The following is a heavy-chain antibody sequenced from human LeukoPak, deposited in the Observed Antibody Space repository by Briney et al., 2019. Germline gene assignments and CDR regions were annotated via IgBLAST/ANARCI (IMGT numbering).Heavy chain of an antibody. CDR2: IKQDGSEK. J-gene: IGHJ4*02. CDR1: RFTLSSYW. Sequence: GGSLRLSCAVSRFTLSSYWMSWVRQAPGKGLEWVANIKQDGSEKYYVDSVKGRFTISRDNAKNLLYLQMNSLRAEDTAVYYCVRIRYDSSGYDYWGQGTLVTVSS. CDR3: VRIRYDSSGYDY. V-gene: IGHV3-7*01. D-gene: IGHD3-22*01.